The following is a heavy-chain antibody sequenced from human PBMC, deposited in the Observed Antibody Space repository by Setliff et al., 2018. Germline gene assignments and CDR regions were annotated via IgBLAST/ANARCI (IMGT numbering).Heavy chain of an antibody. CDR1: GGSISGNNFF. CDR3: ARDQTAILDF. Sequence: TLSLTCTVSGGSISGNNFFWAWIRQPPGKGLEWLGSVYYTGISYSHPSLESRVTISVDTSKNQFSLRLTSVTAADTAVYFCARDQTAILDFWGHGTLVTV. D-gene: IGHD5-18*01. V-gene: IGHV4-39*07. CDR2: VYYTGIS. J-gene: IGHJ4*01.